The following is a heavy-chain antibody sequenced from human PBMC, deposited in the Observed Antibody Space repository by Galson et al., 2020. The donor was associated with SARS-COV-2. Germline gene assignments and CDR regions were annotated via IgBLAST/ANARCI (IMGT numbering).Heavy chain of an antibody. J-gene: IGHJ6*03. CDR3: ARGLRYSGSYWYYYYYMDV. D-gene: IGHD1-26*01. Sequence: SQTLSLTCAISGDSVSSNSAAWNWIRQSTSRGLEWLGRTYYRSKWYNDYAVSVKSRITINPDTSKNQFSLQLNSVTPEDTAVYYCARGLRYSGSYWYYYYYMDVWGKGTTVTVSS. CDR2: TYYRSKWYN. V-gene: IGHV6-1*01. CDR1: GDSVSSNSAA.